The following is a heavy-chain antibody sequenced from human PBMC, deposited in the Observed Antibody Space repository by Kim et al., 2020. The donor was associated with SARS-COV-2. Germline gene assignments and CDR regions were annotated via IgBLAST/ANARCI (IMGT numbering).Heavy chain of an antibody. D-gene: IGHD6-6*01. J-gene: IGHJ4*02. V-gene: IGHV4-34*01. CDR3: ARTLSIAARRFDY. Sequence: YNPSLKSRVTISVDTSKNQFSLKLSSVTAADTAVYYCARTLSIAARRFDYWGQGTLVTVSS.